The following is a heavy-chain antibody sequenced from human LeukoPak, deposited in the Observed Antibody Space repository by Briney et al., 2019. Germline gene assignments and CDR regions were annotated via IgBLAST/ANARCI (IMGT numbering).Heavy chain of an antibody. V-gene: IGHV4-39*07. CDR2: IYYSGST. J-gene: IGHJ4*02. CDR3: ARDLYDSSGTEDDY. D-gene: IGHD3-22*01. Sequence: SETLSLTCTVSGGSISSSSYYWGWIRQPPGKGLEWIGSIYYSGSTYYNPSLKSRVTISVDTSKNQFSLKLSSVTAADTAVYYCARDLYDSSGTEDDYWGQGTLVTVSS. CDR1: GGSISSSSYY.